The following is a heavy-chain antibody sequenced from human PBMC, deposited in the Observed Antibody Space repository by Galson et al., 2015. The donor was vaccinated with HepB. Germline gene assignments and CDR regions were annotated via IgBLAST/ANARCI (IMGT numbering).Heavy chain of an antibody. CDR1: GYTLTELS. Sequence: SVKVSCKVSGYTLTELSMHWVRQAPGKGLEWMGGFDPEDGETIYAQKFQGRVTMTEDTSTDTAYMELSSLRSEDTAVYCCATDDKGVVAFDIWGQGTMVTVSS. J-gene: IGHJ3*02. CDR3: ATDDKGVVAFDI. V-gene: IGHV1-24*01. CDR2: FDPEDGET. D-gene: IGHD2-8*01.